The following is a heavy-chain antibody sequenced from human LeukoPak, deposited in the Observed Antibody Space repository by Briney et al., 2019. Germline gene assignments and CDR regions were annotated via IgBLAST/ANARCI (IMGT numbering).Heavy chain of an antibody. V-gene: IGHV3-7*05. CDR2: IKQDGSEK. CDR3: ARDYWFFD. Sequence: PGGSLRLSCAASGFTFSGYWMSWVRQAPGKGLEWVANIKQDGSEKYYVDSVKGRFIISRDNAKNSLYLQMNSLRAEDTAVYYCARDYWFFDWGQGTLVTVSS. J-gene: IGHJ4*02. CDR1: GFTFSGYW. D-gene: IGHD3-3*01.